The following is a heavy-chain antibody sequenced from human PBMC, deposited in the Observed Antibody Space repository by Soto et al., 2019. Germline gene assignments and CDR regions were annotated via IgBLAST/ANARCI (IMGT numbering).Heavy chain of an antibody. V-gene: IGHV3-23*01. CDR1: GFIFSSYA. CDR2: IIGHGGDI. D-gene: IGHD2-15*01. Sequence: EVQLLAFGGGLVRPGGSLRLSCAASGFIFSSYAMHCVRKAPWKGMEWGSGIIGHGGDIYYSDSVKGRFTISRDTATSTRYRQMDRLRADDTAVYYCAREDSGGTFDFWGQGTLVTGSS. CDR3: AREDSGGTFDF. J-gene: IGHJ4*02.